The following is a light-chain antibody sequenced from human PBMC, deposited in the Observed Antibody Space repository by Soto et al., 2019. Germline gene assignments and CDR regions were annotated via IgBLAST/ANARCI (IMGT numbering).Light chain of an antibody. Sequence: ETVMTQSPATLSVSPGERVTLSCRASQSVRSNLAWYQQKPGQAPRLLIYDVFTRATGIPARFSGSGSGTEFTLTITSLQSEHLAVYYCQQYNNRSTFGQGTKLQI. CDR3: QQYNNRST. J-gene: IGKJ2*01. CDR1: QSVRSN. CDR2: DVF. V-gene: IGKV3D-15*01.